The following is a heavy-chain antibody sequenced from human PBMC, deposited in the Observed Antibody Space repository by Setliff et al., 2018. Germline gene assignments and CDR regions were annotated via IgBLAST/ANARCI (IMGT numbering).Heavy chain of an antibody. CDR2: INPSSGGT. CDR3: ARAEYTSSSLYYYMDV. J-gene: IGHJ6*03. Sequence: GSVKVSCKAFRYTFNDYYIHWVRQTPGQGLEWMGRINPSSGGTDDAQNFLGRVTMTRDTAISTAYMELSRLTSDDTAVYYCARAEYTSSSLYYYMDVWGKGTTVTVSS. D-gene: IGHD6-6*01. V-gene: IGHV1-2*06. CDR1: RYTFNDYY.